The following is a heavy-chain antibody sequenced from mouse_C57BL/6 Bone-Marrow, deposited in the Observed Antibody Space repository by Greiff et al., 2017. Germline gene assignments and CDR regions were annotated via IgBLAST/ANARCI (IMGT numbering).Heavy chain of an antibody. V-gene: IGHV1-19*01. CDR2: INPYNGGT. CDR1: GYTFTDYY. Sequence: VQLQQSGPVLVKPGASVKMSCKASGYTFTDYYMNWVKQSHGKSLEWIGVINPYNGGTSYNQTFKGQATLTVDKSSSTAYMELNSLTSEDSAVYYWARVGPAGCADWGQGTLVTVSA. CDR3: ARVGPAGCAD. J-gene: IGHJ3*01.